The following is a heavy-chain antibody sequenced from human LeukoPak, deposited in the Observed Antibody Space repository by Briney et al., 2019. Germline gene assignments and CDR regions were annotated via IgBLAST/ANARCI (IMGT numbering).Heavy chain of an antibody. D-gene: IGHD3-10*01. CDR3: ASIRNMVRGVITHEY. CDR2: IIPIFGTA. V-gene: IGHV1-69*13. Sequence: SVKVSCKASGGTFSSYAISWVRQAPGQGLEWMGGIIPIFGTANYAQKFQGRVTITADESTSTAYMELSSLRSEDTAVYYCASIRNMVRGVITHEYWGQGTLVTVSS. CDR1: GGTFSSYA. J-gene: IGHJ4*02.